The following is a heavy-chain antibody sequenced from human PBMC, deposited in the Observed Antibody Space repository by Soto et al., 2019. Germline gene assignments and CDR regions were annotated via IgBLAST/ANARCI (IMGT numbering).Heavy chain of an antibody. J-gene: IGHJ6*03. Sequence: QVQLVQSGAEVKKPGASVKVSCKASGYTFTGYYMHWVRQAPGQGLEWMGWINPNSGGTNYAQKFQGWVTMTRDTPTSTAYMELSRLRSDDTAVYYCARAPMYIAAAGTQGYYMDVWGKGTTVTVSS. CDR2: INPNSGGT. D-gene: IGHD6-13*01. CDR3: ARAPMYIAAAGTQGYYMDV. V-gene: IGHV1-2*04. CDR1: GYTFTGYY.